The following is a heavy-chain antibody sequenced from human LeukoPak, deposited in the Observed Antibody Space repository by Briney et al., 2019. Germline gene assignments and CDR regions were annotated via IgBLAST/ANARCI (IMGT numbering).Heavy chain of an antibody. D-gene: IGHD2-8*01. CDR3: AAQPRMNGICYLDY. CDR2: ISYHARDQ. CDR1: GFTFSDHA. V-gene: IGHV3-30*04. Sequence: PGRSLRLSCTASGFTFSDHAMHWVRQAPGKGLEWVTVISYHARDQFYADSVKGRFTVSRDNSRNILYLQMNSLRAEDSAVYYCAAQPRMNGICYLDYWGQGTLVTVSS. J-gene: IGHJ4*02.